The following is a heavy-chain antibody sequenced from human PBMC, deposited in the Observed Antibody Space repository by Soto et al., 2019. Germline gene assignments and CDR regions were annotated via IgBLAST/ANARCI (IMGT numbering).Heavy chain of an antibody. J-gene: IGHJ6*02. Sequence: QLQLQESGPGLVKPSETLSLSCTVSGGSISSYYWSWFRQSPGKRMEWIGYGHHRWCSSYNPSLQSRVAISRDTYQSQFSLKVTSVTATDTAVYYCARQGFGPLHGLVDVWGQGTTVTVSS. CDR2: GHHRWCS. CDR1: GGSISSYY. CDR3: ARQGFGPLHGLVDV. V-gene: IGHV4-59*08. D-gene: IGHD3-10*01.